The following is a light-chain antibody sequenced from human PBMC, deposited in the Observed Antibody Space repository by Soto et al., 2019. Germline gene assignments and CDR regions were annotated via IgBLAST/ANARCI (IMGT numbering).Light chain of an antibody. CDR1: QSVSSNY. CDR3: QQYYSYPLT. J-gene: IGKJ3*01. V-gene: IGKV3-20*01. Sequence: EIVLTQSPGTLSLSPGERATLSCRASQSVSSNYLAWYQQKPGQAPRLLIYTTSSRATGIPDRFGGSGSGTDFTLTISRLEPEDFATYYCQQYYSYPLTFGPGTKVDIK. CDR2: TTS.